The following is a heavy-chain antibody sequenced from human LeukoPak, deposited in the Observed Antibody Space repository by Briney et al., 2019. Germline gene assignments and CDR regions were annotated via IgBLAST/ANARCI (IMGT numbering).Heavy chain of an antibody. CDR2: IYYSGST. CDR1: GGSISSYY. D-gene: IGHD3-10*01. Sequence: SETLSLTCTVSGGSISSYYWSWIRQPPGKGLEWIGYIYYSGSTNYNPSLKSRVTMSVDTSKNQFSLKLSSVTAADTAVYYCARALKMGFGEFPWAYWGQGTLVTVSS. CDR3: ARALKMGFGEFPWAY. V-gene: IGHV4-59*12. J-gene: IGHJ4*02.